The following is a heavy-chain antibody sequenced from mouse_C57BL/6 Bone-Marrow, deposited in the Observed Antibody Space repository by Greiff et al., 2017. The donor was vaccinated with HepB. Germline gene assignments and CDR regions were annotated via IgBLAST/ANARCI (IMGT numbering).Heavy chain of an antibody. V-gene: IGHV1-9*01. CDR2: ILPGSGST. D-gene: IGHD4-1*02. J-gene: IGHJ3*01. CDR3: ASQGGSFNWAWFAY. Sequence: LVESGAELMKPGASVKLSCKATGYTFTGYWIEWVNQRPGHGLEWIGEILPGSGSTNYNEKFKGKATFTADTSSNTAYMQLSSLTTEDSAIYYCASQGGSFNWAWFAYWGQGTLVTVSA. CDR1: GYTFTGYW.